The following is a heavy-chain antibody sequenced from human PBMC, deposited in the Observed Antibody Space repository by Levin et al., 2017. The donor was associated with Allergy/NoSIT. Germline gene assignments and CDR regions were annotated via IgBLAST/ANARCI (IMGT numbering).Heavy chain of an antibody. CDR1: GYTFTSYG. J-gene: IGHJ3*02. CDR2: ISAYNGNT. Sequence: AASVKVSCKASGYTFTSYGISWVRQAPGQGLEWMGWISAYNGNTNYAQKLQGRVTMTTDTSTSTAYMGLRSLRSDDTAVYYCARDIAAAGHDEFDIWGQGTMVTVSS. V-gene: IGHV1-18*01. D-gene: IGHD6-13*01. CDR3: ARDIAAAGHDEFDI.